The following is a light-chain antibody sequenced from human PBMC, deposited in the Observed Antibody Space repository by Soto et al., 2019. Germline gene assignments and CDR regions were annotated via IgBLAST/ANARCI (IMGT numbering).Light chain of an antibody. CDR3: LLSYSGAHV. V-gene: IGLV7-46*01. Sequence: QAVVTQEPSLTVSPGGTVTLTCGSSTGAVTSGHYPYWFQQKPGQAPRTPIYDTSNKHSWTPARFSGSLLGGKAALTLSGAQPEDEAEYYCLLSYSGAHVFGTGTKLTVL. J-gene: IGLJ1*01. CDR1: TGAVTSGHY. CDR2: DTS.